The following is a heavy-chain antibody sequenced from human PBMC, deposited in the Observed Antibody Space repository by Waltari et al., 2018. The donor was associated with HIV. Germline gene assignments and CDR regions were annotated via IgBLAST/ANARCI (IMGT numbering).Heavy chain of an antibody. D-gene: IGHD3-16*02. Sequence: QVQLVQSGAEVKKPGASVKVSCKASGYTFTGYYMHWVRQAPGQGLEWMGWNNPNSGGTNHAQKVQGRVTMARDTSISTAYMELSRLRSDDTAVYYCASNCYDYVWGSYRFYGMDVWGQGTTVTVSS. J-gene: IGHJ6*02. CDR1: GYTFTGYY. CDR3: ASNCYDYVWGSYRFYGMDV. CDR2: NNPNSGGT. V-gene: IGHV1-2*02.